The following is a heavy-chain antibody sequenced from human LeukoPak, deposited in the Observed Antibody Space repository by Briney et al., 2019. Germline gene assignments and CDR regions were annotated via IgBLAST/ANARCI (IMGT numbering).Heavy chain of an antibody. D-gene: IGHD6-6*01. Sequence: SVKVSCKASGGTFSSYAISWVRQAPGQGLEWMGGIIPIFGTANYAQKFQGRVTITADESTSTAYMELSSLRSEDTAVYYCARDLKGIAARLPGGENTGWGQGTLVTVSS. J-gene: IGHJ4*02. CDR3: ARDLKGIAARLPGGENTG. CDR1: GGTFSSYA. CDR2: IIPIFGTA. V-gene: IGHV1-69*13.